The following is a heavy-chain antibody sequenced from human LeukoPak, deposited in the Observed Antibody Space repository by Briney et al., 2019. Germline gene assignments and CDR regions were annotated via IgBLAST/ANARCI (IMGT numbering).Heavy chain of an antibody. CDR1: GFTFSSYG. V-gene: IGHV3-30*03. D-gene: IGHD3-3*02. J-gene: IGHJ4*02. CDR3: ARDRGSSFFY. Sequence: GRSLRLSCAASGFTFSSYGMHWVRQAPGKGLEWVAVISYDGSNKYYADSVKGRFTVSRDNAKNTLFLQMNSLRAEDTAVFYCARDRGSSFFYWGQGTLVTVSS. CDR2: ISYDGSNK.